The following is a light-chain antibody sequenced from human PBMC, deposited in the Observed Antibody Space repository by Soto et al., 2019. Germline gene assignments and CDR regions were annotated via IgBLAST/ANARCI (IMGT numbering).Light chain of an antibody. CDR1: SSDIGRYNY. J-gene: IGLJ2*01. CDR3: TSYTTTSAVN. CDR2: EVS. V-gene: IGLV2-14*01. Sequence: QSALSQPASVSGSPGQSITISCTGTSSDIGRYNYVSWYQQHPGMAPQLLIYEVSDRPSGVSNRFSGSKSGNTASLTISGLQAEDEADYFCTSYTTTSAVNFGGGTKVTVL.